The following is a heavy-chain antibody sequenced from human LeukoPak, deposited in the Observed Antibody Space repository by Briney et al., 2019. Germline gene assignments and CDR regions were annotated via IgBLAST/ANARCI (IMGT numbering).Heavy chain of an antibody. J-gene: IGHJ4*02. D-gene: IGHD2-8*01. Sequence: GGSLRLSCAGSGFTFSSYAMSWVRQAPGQGLEWVSVISDSGDYTSYADSVRGRFTISRDNSRNTLYLQMHSLRPADTAVYYCAKDTSIVEYCTNGVCSAFDYWGQGTLVTVSS. CDR3: AKDTSIVEYCTNGVCSAFDY. V-gene: IGHV3-23*01. CDR2: ISDSGDYT. CDR1: GFTFSSYA.